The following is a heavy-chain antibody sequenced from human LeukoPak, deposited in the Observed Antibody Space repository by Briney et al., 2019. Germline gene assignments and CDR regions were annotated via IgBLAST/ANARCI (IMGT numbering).Heavy chain of an antibody. Sequence: QTGGSLRLSCAASGFAFSNYAIHWVRQAPGKGLEWVAFISYDGSIKCYADSVKGRFTISRDNSKNTLSLQMNNLRVEDTAVYYCARDLHSSSWYNYFQHWGQGTLVTVSS. J-gene: IGHJ1*01. CDR3: ARDLHSSSWYNYFQH. CDR2: ISYDGSIK. V-gene: IGHV3-30-3*01. CDR1: GFAFSNYA. D-gene: IGHD6-13*01.